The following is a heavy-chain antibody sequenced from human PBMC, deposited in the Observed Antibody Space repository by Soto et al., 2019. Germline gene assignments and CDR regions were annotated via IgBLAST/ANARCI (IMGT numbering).Heavy chain of an antibody. Sequence: GGSLRLSCAASGFTFSSYGMHWVRQAPGKGLEWVAVISYDGSNKYYADSVKGRFTISRDNSKNTLYLQMNSLRAEDTAVYYCAKDVVVGATTGLGDYYYYYYGMDVWGQGTTVTVSS. CDR1: GFTFSSYG. CDR3: AKDVVVGATTGLGDYYYYYYGMDV. V-gene: IGHV3-30*18. J-gene: IGHJ6*02. CDR2: ISYDGSNK. D-gene: IGHD1-26*01.